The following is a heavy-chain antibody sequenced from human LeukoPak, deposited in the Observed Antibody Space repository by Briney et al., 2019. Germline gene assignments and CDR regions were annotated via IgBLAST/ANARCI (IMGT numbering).Heavy chain of an antibody. J-gene: IGHJ4*02. CDR2: VSWNSGSI. Sequence: PGGSLRLSCAASGFTFDDYAMHWVRQAPGKGLEWVSGVSWNSGSIGYADSVKGRFTISRDNAKNSLYLQMNSLRAEDTALYYCAKVARMVRGAYYFDYWGQGTLVTDSS. CDR3: AKVARMVRGAYYFDY. V-gene: IGHV3-9*01. D-gene: IGHD3-10*01. CDR1: GFTFDDYA.